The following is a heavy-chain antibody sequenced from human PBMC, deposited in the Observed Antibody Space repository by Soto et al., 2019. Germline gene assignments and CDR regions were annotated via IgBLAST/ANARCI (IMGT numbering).Heavy chain of an antibody. CDR1: GFTFSSYA. V-gene: IGHV3-23*01. CDR3: AKERRLERGDFDY. Sequence: GGSLRLSCAASGFTFSSYAMSWVRQAPGKGLEWVSVISGGGNRIYYADSVKGRFTISRDNSKNTLYLQMNSLRDEDTAIYYCAKERRLERGDFDYWGQGTLVTVPQ. J-gene: IGHJ4*02. D-gene: IGHD1-1*01. CDR2: ISGGGNRI.